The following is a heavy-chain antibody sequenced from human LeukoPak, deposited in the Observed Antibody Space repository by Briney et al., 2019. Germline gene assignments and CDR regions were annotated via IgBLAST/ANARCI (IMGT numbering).Heavy chain of an antibody. J-gene: IGHJ4*02. V-gene: IGHV5-51*01. Sequence: GESLKISCKGSGYNFTIYWIGWVRQMPGKGLEWMGVIYPGDSDTRYSPSFQGQVTISADKSISTAYLQWSSLKASDTAIYYCARRRDLYSGSYYPFDYWGQGTLVTVSS. D-gene: IGHD1-26*01. CDR2: IYPGDSDT. CDR1: GYNFTIYW. CDR3: ARRRDLYSGSYYPFDY.